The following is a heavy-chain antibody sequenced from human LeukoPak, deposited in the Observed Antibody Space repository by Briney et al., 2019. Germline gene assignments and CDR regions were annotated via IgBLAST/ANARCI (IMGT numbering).Heavy chain of an antibody. Sequence: GESLKISCKGSGYSFTNYWIGWVRQMPGKGLEWMGIIYLGDSDTRYSPSFQGQVTISADKSISTAYLQWSSLKASDTAIYYCARPARPAITVAAYDYWGQGTLVTVSS. J-gene: IGHJ4*02. CDR1: GYSFTNYW. CDR3: ARPARPAITVAAYDY. D-gene: IGHD6-19*01. V-gene: IGHV5-51*01. CDR2: IYLGDSDT.